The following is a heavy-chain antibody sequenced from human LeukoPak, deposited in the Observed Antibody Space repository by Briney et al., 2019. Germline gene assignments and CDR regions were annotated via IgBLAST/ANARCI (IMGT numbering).Heavy chain of an antibody. Sequence: PSETLSLTCTVSGGSISSYYWSWIRQPPEKGLEWIGYINYSGSTNYNPSLESRVTISVDTSKNQFSLKLSSVTAADTAVYYCTREYGSGWSGAGFWGQGTLVTVSS. CDR1: GGSISSYY. CDR2: INYSGST. J-gene: IGHJ4*02. V-gene: IGHV4-59*01. CDR3: TREYGSGWSGAGF. D-gene: IGHD6-19*01.